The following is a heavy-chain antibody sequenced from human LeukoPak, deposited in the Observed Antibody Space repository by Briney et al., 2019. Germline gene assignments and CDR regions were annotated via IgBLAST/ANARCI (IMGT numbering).Heavy chain of an antibody. D-gene: IGHD3-22*01. Sequence: ASVKVSCKASGYTFTGYYMHWVRQAPGQGLEWMGIINPSGGSTSYAQKFQGRVTMTRDTSTSTVYMELSSLRSEDTAVYYCARDQTPTYYYDSRSLDYWGQGTLVTVSS. J-gene: IGHJ4*02. CDR2: INPSGGST. CDR1: GYTFTGYY. V-gene: IGHV1-46*01. CDR3: ARDQTPTYYYDSRSLDY.